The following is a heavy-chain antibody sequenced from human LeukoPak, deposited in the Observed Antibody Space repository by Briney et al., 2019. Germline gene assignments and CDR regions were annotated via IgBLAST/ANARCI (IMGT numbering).Heavy chain of an antibody. D-gene: IGHD4-17*01. J-gene: IGHJ4*02. V-gene: IGHV4-34*01. CDR2: INHSGST. Sequence: SETLSLTCTVSGGSISSYYWSWIRQPPGKGLEWIGEINHSGSTNYNPSLKSRVTISVDTSKNQFSLKLSSVTAADTAVYYCARGKRYGVTPPTDYWGQGTLVTVSS. CDR3: ARGKRYGVTPPTDY. CDR1: GGSISSYY.